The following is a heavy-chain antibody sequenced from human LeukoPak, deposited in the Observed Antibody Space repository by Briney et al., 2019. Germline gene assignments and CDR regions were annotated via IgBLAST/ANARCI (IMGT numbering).Heavy chain of an antibody. Sequence: SETLSLTCAVYGGSFSGYYWNDIRQPPGKGLEWIGEINHNGSTNYNPSLQSRVTILVDTSKNQVSLKLSSVTAADTAVYYCARGKALRFLDWLPPSGTFDIWGLGTMVSVSS. CDR3: ARGKALRFLDWLPPSGTFDI. CDR2: INHNGST. D-gene: IGHD3-3*01. V-gene: IGHV4-34*01. J-gene: IGHJ3*02. CDR1: GGSFSGYY.